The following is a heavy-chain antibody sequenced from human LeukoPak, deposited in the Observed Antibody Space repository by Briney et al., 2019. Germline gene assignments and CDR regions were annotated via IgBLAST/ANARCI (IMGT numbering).Heavy chain of an antibody. Sequence: GRSLRLSCAASGFTFDDYAMHWVRQAPGKGLEWVSGISWNSGSIGYADSVKGRFTTSRDNAKNSLYLQMNSLRAEDTALYYCAKDTSQQWLALGYFDYWGQGTLVTVSS. CDR3: AKDTSQQWLALGYFDY. V-gene: IGHV3-9*01. CDR1: GFTFDDYA. J-gene: IGHJ4*02. CDR2: ISWNSGSI. D-gene: IGHD6-19*01.